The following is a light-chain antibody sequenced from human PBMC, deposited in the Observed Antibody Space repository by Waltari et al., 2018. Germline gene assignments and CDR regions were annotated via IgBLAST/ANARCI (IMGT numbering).Light chain of an antibody. CDR1: QRGGRA. CDR3: QMYVRLPVT. CDR2: DTS. J-gene: IGKJ1*01. V-gene: IGKV3-20*01. Sequence: EIVLTQSPGTLALSPGERATLSCRASQRGGRALAWYQQKPGQAPRLLIYDTSTRATGISDKFSGSGSGTDFSLTISRVEPEDFAVYFCQMYVRLPVTFGQGTKVEVK.